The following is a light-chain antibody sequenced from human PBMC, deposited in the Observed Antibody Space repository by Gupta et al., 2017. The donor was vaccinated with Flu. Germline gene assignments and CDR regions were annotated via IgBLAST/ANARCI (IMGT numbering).Light chain of an antibody. Sequence: EIVLTQSPGTLSLSPGERATLSCRARQKVTSNNLAWYQQKPGQGPRLLIYDASTRATGVPDRFSGSGSGTDFTLTISRLEPEDFAVYYCQQEGSSPYTFGQGTNLEIK. CDR1: QKVTSNN. CDR2: DAS. J-gene: IGKJ2*01. V-gene: IGKV3-20*01. CDR3: QQEGSSPYT.